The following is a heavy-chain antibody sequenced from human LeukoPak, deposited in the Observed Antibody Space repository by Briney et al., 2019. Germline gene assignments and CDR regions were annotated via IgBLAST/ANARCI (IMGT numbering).Heavy chain of an antibody. Sequence: PSETLSLTCAVYGGSFSGYYWSWIRQPPGKGLEWIGEINHSGSTNYNPSLKSRVTISVDTSKNQFSLELSSVTAADTAVYYCARTENYIPEDWFDPWGQGTLVTVSS. V-gene: IGHV4-34*01. CDR3: ARTENYIPEDWFDP. CDR1: GGSFSGYY. CDR2: INHSGST. J-gene: IGHJ5*02. D-gene: IGHD5-24*01.